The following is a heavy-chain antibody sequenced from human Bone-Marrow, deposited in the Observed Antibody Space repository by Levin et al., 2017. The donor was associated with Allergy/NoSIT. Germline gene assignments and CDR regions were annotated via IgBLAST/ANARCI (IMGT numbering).Heavy chain of an antibody. V-gene: IGHV3-9*01. D-gene: IGHD5-12*01. Sequence: GGSLRLSCVASGFSFDDFAMHWVRQVPGKGLEWVSGITWNGRSVGYPKSLKGRFTVSRDNARNTLYLQMDNLRSEDTALYYCAKDRQSGYDVIDFWGQGTLVTVSS. J-gene: IGHJ4*02. CDR2: ITWNGRSV. CDR3: AKDRQSGYDVIDF. CDR1: GFSFDDFA.